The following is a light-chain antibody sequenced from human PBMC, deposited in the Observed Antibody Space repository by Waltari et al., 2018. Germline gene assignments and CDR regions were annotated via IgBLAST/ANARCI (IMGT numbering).Light chain of an antibody. Sequence: DIQMTQSPSSLSATVGDRISITCRASQSIGSYLNWYQQKPGKAPELLIYAASTLQSGVPARFSGRASGKDFNLSISSLQPEDFATYFCQQGSSSPLTFGQGTKLEIK. CDR1: QSIGSY. CDR3: QQGSSSPLT. V-gene: IGKV1-39*01. J-gene: IGKJ2*01. CDR2: AAS.